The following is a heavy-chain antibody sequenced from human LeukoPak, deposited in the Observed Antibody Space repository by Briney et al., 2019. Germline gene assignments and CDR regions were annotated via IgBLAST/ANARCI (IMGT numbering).Heavy chain of an antibody. CDR1: GFSLSTSGMR. CDR3: ARMGYYYDSSGYYYFDY. J-gene: IGHJ4*02. D-gene: IGHD3-22*01. CDR2: IDWDDDK. Sequence: SGPALVKPTQTLTLTCTFSGFSLSTSGMRVSWIRQPPGEALEWLARIDWDDDKFYSTSLKTRLTISKDTSKNQVVLTMTNMDPVDTATYYCARMGYYYDSSGYYYFDYWGQGTLVTVSS. V-gene: IGHV2-70*04.